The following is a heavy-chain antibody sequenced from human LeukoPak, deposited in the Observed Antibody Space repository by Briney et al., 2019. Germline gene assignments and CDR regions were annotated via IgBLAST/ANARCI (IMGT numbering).Heavy chain of an antibody. CDR1: GFTFSSYG. Sequence: HPGGSLRLSCAASGFTFSSYGMHWVRQAPGKGLEWVAFIRYDGSNKYYADSVKGRFTISRDNSKNTLYLQMNSLRAEDTAVYHCATIRGYSDYDHNSPFDYWGQGNLVTVSS. CDR3: ATIRGYSDYDHNSPFDY. J-gene: IGHJ4*02. V-gene: IGHV3-30*02. D-gene: IGHD5-12*01. CDR2: IRYDGSNK.